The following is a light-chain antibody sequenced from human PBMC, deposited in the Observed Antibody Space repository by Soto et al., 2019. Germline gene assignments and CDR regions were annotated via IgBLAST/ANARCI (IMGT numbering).Light chain of an antibody. V-gene: IGKV3-11*01. CDR3: QQRSNWPRT. J-gene: IGKJ1*01. CDR2: DAS. Sequence: EIVLTQSPATLSLSPGERATLSCRASQSVSSFLAWYQQKPGQAPRLLIYDASNMATGIPARFSGSGSGTDFTLTISSLEPEDCAVYYCQQRSNWPRTFGQGTKVEI. CDR1: QSVSSF.